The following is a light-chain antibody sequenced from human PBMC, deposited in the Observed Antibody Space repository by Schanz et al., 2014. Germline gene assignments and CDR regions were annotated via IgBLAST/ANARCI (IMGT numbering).Light chain of an antibody. V-gene: IGKV1-27*01. CDR2: AAS. J-gene: IGKJ4*01. Sequence: DIQMTQSPSSLSASVGDRVSITCRASQGISSWLAWYQQKPGKVPKLLIYAASTLQSGVPSRFSGSGSGTDFTLTVSSLEPEDFAFYYCQQRSKWPLTFGGGTKVEIK. CDR3: QQRSKWPLT. CDR1: QGISSW.